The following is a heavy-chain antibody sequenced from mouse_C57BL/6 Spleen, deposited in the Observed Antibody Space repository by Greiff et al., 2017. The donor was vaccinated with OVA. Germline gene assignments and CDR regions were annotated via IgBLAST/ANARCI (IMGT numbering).Heavy chain of an antibody. CDR1: GFTFSSYA. V-gene: IGHV5-4*01. D-gene: IGHD1-1*01. CDR2: ISDGGSYT. J-gene: IGHJ2*01. CDR3: ARDAYYGSSYEGKPYYFDY. Sequence: EVMLVESGGGLVKPGGSLTLSCAASGFTFSSYALSWVRQTPEKRLEWVATISDGGSYTYYPDNVKGRFPFSSDNAKNNLYLQMSHLKSEDTAMYYCARDAYYGSSYEGKPYYFDYWGQGTTLTVSA.